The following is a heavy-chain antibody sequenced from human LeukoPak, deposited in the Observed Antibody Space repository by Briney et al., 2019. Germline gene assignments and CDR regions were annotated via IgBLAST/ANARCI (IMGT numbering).Heavy chain of an antibody. V-gene: IGHV3-48*03. CDR2: ISSGSSSI. J-gene: IGHJ4*02. CDR3: VRGGIAARFAY. Sequence: PGGSLRLSCAASGFTFSSYEMNWVRQAPGKGLEWVSYISSGSSSIFYADSVKGRFTISRDNAKNSLYLQMNSLRVEDTAVYCCVRGGIAARFAYWGQGTLVTVSS. D-gene: IGHD6-6*01. CDR1: GFTFSSYE.